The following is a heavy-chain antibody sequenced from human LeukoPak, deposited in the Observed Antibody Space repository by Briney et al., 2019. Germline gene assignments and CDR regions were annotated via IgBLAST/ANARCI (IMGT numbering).Heavy chain of an antibody. Sequence: PGGSLRLSCAASGFTFDDYGMSWVRQAPGKGLEWVSGINWNGGSTGYAGSVKDRFTISRDNAKNSLYLQMNSLGAEDTALYYCARDSSSSYYYYYYYMDVWGKGTTVTVSS. D-gene: IGHD6-6*01. CDR1: GFTFDDYG. J-gene: IGHJ6*03. V-gene: IGHV3-20*04. CDR3: ARDSSSSYYYYYYYMDV. CDR2: INWNGGST.